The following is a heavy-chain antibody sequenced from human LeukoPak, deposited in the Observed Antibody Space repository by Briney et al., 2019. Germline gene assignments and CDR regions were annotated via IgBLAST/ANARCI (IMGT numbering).Heavy chain of an antibody. CDR3: ARIWWFGGYYFDS. J-gene: IGHJ4*02. V-gene: IGHV2-70*11. D-gene: IGHD3-10*01. Sequence: SGPALVKPTQTLILTCTFSGFSLSTSGMCVSWIRQPPGKALEWLARIDWDDDKYYSTSLKTRLTISKDTSKNQVVLTMTNVDPVDTATYYCARIWWFGGYYFDSWGQGTLVTVSS. CDR2: IDWDDDK. CDR1: GFSLSTSGMC.